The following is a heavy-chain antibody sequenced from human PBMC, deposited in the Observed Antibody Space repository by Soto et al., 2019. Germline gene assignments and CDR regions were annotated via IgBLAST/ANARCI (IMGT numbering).Heavy chain of an antibody. V-gene: IGHV3-23*01. J-gene: IGHJ4*02. Sequence: GGSLSLSCVGSGFTFRSYPMSWVRQAPQKGLEWCSSSGVSVGTTNYEDSVKGRVTISTDKSQNTLYLEMNSLRVEDTAVYYCAKDWGTLDYWGQGALVIASS. D-gene: IGHD7-27*01. CDR2: SGVSVGTT. CDR3: AKDWGTLDY. CDR1: GFTFRSYP.